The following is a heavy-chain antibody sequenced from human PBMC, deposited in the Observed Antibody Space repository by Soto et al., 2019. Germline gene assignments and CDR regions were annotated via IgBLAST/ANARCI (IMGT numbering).Heavy chain of an antibody. CDR3: ARGVRGYCYVDV. CDR1: GFTFSDYW. Sequence: EVQLVESGGGLVQPGGSLRLSCAASGFTFSDYWMHWVRQAPGKGLVWVSRLKSDGSTTNYADSVQGRFTISRDNAKNTLYLQMNSLRADDTAVYYCARGVRGYCYVDVWGKGTTVTVSS. CDR2: LKSDGSTT. D-gene: IGHD3-10*01. J-gene: IGHJ6*03. V-gene: IGHV3-74*01.